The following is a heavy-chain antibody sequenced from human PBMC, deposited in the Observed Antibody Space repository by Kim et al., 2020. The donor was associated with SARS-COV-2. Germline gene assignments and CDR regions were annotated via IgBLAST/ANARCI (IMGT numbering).Heavy chain of an antibody. Sequence: YGGRADYNPSLKGRVTISVDTSKNQFSRKLSSVTAADTAVYYCARGHAADYWGQGTLVTVSS. CDR2: YGGRA. CDR3: ARGHAADY. V-gene: IGHV4-39*01. D-gene: IGHD6-13*01. J-gene: IGHJ4*02.